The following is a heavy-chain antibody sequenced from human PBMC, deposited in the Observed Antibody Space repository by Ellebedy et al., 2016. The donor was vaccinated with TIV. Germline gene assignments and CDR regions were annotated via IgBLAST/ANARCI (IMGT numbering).Heavy chain of an antibody. CDR2: VYYSGSP. V-gene: IGHV4-39*01. Sequence: MPGGSLRLSCSVSGGSVSSTRYYWAWIRQPPGKGLEYIGSVYYSGSPYSNPSFKSRVTLSADTSKNQFSLNLRTVTAADTAVYYCARTDPWQPIDDWGQGILVTVSS. CDR1: GGSVSSTRYY. J-gene: IGHJ4*02. D-gene: IGHD2-21*02. CDR3: ARTDPWQPIDD.